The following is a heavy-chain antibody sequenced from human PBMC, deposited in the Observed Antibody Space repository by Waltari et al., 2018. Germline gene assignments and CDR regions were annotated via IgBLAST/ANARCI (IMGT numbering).Heavy chain of an antibody. V-gene: IGHV3-23*01. J-gene: IGHJ1*01. CDR3: AKGLYYYTTSGEWKAEYLQH. Sequence: EVQLSESGGGLVQPGGSRRLSCEAFGFTFTSYALNWVRQTPGKGLEWVSAINERGSSTYYADSVKGRFTISRDNSKNTVYLQMNSLRAEDTALYYCAKGLYYYTTSGEWKAEYLQHWGQGTLVTVSS. CDR1: GFTFTSYA. D-gene: IGHD3-10*01. CDR2: INERGSST.